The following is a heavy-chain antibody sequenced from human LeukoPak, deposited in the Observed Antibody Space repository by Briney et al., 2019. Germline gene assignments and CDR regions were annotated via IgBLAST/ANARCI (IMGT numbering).Heavy chain of an antibody. D-gene: IGHD3-10*01. CDR3: AKSYYYGSGTNHDY. CDR1: GFTFSSYA. V-gene: IGHV3-23*01. Sequence: GGSLRLSCAASGFTFSSYAMSWVRQAPGKGLEWVSAISGSGGSTYYADSAKGRFTISRDNSKNTLYLQMNSLRAEDTAVYYCAKSYYYGSGTNHDYWGQGTLVTVSS. J-gene: IGHJ4*02. CDR2: ISGSGGST.